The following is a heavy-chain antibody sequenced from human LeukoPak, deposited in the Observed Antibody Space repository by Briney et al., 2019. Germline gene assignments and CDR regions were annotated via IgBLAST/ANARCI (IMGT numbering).Heavy chain of an antibody. V-gene: IGHV4-34*01. CDR1: GGSFSGYY. CDR2: INHSGST. D-gene: IGHD5-18*01. J-gene: IGHJ4*02. CDR3: ARVGVLDTAMPIYYFDY. Sequence: PSETLFLTCAVYGGSFSGYYWSWIRQPPGKGLEWIGEINHSGSTNYNPSLKSRVTISVDTSKNQFSLKLSSVTAADTAVYYCARVGVLDTAMPIYYFDYWGQGTLVTVSS.